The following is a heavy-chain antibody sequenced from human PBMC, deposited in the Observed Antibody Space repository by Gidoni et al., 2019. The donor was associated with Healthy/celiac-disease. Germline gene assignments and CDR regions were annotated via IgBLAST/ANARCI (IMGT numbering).Heavy chain of an antibody. V-gene: IGHV3-9*01. Sequence: EVQLVASGGGLVQPGRSMRLSCAASGFTFDDYAMHWVRQAPGKGLEWVSGISWNSGSIGYADSVKGRFTISRDNAKNSLYLQMNSLSAEDTALYYCAKDMGSSGWYDYFDYWGQGTLVTVSS. CDR2: ISWNSGSI. CDR1: GFTFDDYA. D-gene: IGHD6-19*01. J-gene: IGHJ4*02. CDR3: AKDMGSSGWYDYFDY.